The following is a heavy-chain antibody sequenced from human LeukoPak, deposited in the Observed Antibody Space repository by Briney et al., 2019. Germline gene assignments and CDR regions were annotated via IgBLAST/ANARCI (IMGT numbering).Heavy chain of an antibody. Sequence: GGSLRLSCSASGFTFSTYWMSWVRQAPGKGLEWVANMRRDGNEIYYLDSVRGRFTISRDNAKNSLYLQMNSLRAEDTAVYYCASKSTDHGELRFDYWGQGTLVTVSS. CDR1: GFTFSTYW. D-gene: IGHD4-17*01. V-gene: IGHV3-7*01. CDR2: MRRDGNEI. J-gene: IGHJ4*02. CDR3: ASKSTDHGELRFDY.